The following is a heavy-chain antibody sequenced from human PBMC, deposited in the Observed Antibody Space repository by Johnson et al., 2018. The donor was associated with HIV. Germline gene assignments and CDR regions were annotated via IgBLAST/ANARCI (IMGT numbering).Heavy chain of an antibody. CDR1: GFTFSSYA. D-gene: IGHD3-10*01. V-gene: IGHV3-30*04. Sequence: VQVVESGGGVVQPGRSLRLSCAASGFTFSSYAMHWVRQAPGKGLEWVAVIWYDGSNKNYTESVKGRFSISRDNSKNTLYLQMNSLRAEDTAVYYCAKDSFFYYSAFDIWGQGTMVTVSS. CDR2: IWYDGSNK. J-gene: IGHJ3*02. CDR3: AKDSFFYYSAFDI.